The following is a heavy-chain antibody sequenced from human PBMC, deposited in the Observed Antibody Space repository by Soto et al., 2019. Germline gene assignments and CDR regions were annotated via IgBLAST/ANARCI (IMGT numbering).Heavy chain of an antibody. D-gene: IGHD1-26*01. Sequence: QLQLQESGPGLVKPSETLSLTCTVSGGSISSSSYYWGWIRQPPGKGLEWIGSIDYSGSTYYNPSLKSRVTISVDTSKNQFSLKLSSVTAADTAVYYCARASRELLPSWYFDLWGRGTLVTVSS. CDR1: GGSISSSSYY. CDR2: IDYSGST. V-gene: IGHV4-39*01. CDR3: ARASRELLPSWYFDL. J-gene: IGHJ2*01.